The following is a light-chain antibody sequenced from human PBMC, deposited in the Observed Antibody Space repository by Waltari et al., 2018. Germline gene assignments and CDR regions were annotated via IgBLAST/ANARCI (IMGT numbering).Light chain of an antibody. J-gene: IGKJ1*01. CDR1: QRVPSNF. CDR3: QQSGDSLWT. CDR2: GAS. V-gene: IGKV3-20*01. Sequence: CCASQRVPSNFLACYQHIPGPSPMLLIYGASSGASDIPRRFSGSGAMTGFTLTSSGLGPEDAAMYCCQQSGDSLWTFGQGTKVEIK.